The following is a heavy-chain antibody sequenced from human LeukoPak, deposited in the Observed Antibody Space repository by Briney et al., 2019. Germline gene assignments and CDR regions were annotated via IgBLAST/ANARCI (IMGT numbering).Heavy chain of an antibody. CDR3: ERGASYYDSSLGY. CDR2: INNSGST. Sequence: PSETLSLTCAVYGGSFSGYYWSWIRQPPGKGLEWIGEINNSGSTNYTPSLKSRVTISVDTSKNTLSLQLSTLTAADTAVYYCERGASYYDSSLGYWGQGTLVTVSS. V-gene: IGHV4-34*01. J-gene: IGHJ4*02. D-gene: IGHD3-22*01. CDR1: GGSFSGYY.